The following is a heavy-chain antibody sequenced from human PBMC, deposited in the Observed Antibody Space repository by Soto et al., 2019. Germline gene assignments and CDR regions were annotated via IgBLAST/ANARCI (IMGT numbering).Heavy chain of an antibody. CDR1: GFTFSSYS. CDR3: ARDHSITIFGVVQNWFDP. Sequence: EVQLVESGGGLVKPGGSLRLSCAASGFTFSSYSMNWVRQAPGKGLEWVSSISSSSSYIYYADSVKGRFTISRDNAKNSLYLQMNSLRAEDTAVYHCARDHSITIFGVVQNWFDPWGQGTLVTVSS. D-gene: IGHD3-3*01. V-gene: IGHV3-21*01. CDR2: ISSSSSYI. J-gene: IGHJ5*02.